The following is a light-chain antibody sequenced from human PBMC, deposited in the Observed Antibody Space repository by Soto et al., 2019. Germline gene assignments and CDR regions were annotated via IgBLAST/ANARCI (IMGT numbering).Light chain of an antibody. J-gene: IGKJ1*01. CDR3: QQYGGSPRT. CDR2: GGS. Sequence: EIVLAQSRSTLSFSQGAKTSLHCRGSRSIAKSLARDPQEPGPGSRHLXFGGSKRXPGIPDRFSGSGSGTDFTLTISRLEPEDFAVYHCQQYGGSPRTFGQGTKVDIK. CDR1: RSIAKS. V-gene: IGKV3-20*01.